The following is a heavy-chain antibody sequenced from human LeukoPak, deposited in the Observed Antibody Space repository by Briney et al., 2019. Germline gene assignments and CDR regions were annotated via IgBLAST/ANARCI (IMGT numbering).Heavy chain of an antibody. V-gene: IGHV3-30*04. CDR2: IAYDGGKA. CDR3: ARDDSDVGMVATISREGDYFDS. Sequence: GGSPRLSCAASGSTFSRYAMHWVRQAPGEGLACVAVIAYDGGKAYYTDSVKGRFTIFRDNSKNTLYLQMNRLRPEDTAIYYCARDDSDVGMVATISREGDYFDSWGQGTLVTVSS. CDR1: GSTFSRYA. D-gene: IGHD5-12*01. J-gene: IGHJ4*02.